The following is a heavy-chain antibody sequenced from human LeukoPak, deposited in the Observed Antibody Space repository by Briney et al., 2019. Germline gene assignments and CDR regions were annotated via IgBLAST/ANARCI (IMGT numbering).Heavy chain of an antibody. Sequence: GGSLRLSCAASGFTVSSNYMSWVRQAPGKGLEWVSVIYSGSNTDYADSVKGRFTISRDNAKNSLYLQMNSLRAEDTAVYYCAREGMEWLVTDHWGQGALVTVSS. D-gene: IGHD6-19*01. CDR1: GFTVSSNY. CDR3: AREGMEWLVTDH. CDR2: IYSGSNT. J-gene: IGHJ4*02. V-gene: IGHV3-53*01.